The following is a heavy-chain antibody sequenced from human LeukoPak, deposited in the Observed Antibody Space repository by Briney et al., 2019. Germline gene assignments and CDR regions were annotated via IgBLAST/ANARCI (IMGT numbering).Heavy chain of an antibody. CDR2: INNDGSGT. CDR3: AKVYSSSSFDGMDV. Sequence: GGSLRLSCAASGFTFSSYWMHWVRQAPGKGLVWVSVINNDGSGTNYADSVKGRSTISRDNAKNTLYLQMNSLRAEDTAVYYCAKVYSSSSFDGMDVWGQGTTVTVSS. CDR1: GFTFSSYW. J-gene: IGHJ6*02. D-gene: IGHD6-6*01. V-gene: IGHV3-74*01.